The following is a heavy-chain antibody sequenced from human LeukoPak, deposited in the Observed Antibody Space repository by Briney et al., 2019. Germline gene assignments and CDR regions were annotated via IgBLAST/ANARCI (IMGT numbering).Heavy chain of an antibody. CDR3: ARDGYYYDSSGPHLAFDI. V-gene: IGHV4-59*12. CDR1: GGSIRGYY. J-gene: IGHJ3*02. D-gene: IGHD3-22*01. Sequence: SETLSLTCTVSGGSIRGYYWSWIRQPPGKGLEWIAYIYYSGSTNYNPSLKSRVTISVDTSKNQFSLKLSSVTAADTAVYYCARDGYYYDSSGPHLAFDIWGQGTMVTVSS. CDR2: IYYSGST.